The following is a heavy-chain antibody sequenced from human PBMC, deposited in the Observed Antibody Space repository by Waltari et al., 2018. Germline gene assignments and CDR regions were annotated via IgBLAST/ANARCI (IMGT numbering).Heavy chain of an antibody. V-gene: IGHV5-51*01. J-gene: IGHJ4*02. Sequence: WIGWVRRMPGKGLEWMGIIYPGDSDTRYSPSFQGQVTISADKSISTAYLQWSSLKASDTAMYYCARRIGSGSYWDYWGQGTLVTVSS. CDR3: ARRIGSGSYWDY. CDR1: W. CDR2: IYPGDSDT. D-gene: IGHD3-10*01.